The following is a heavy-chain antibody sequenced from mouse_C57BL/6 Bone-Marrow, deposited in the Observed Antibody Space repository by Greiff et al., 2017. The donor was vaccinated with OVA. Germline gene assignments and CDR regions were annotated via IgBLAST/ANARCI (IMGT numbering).Heavy chain of an antibody. CDR1: GFSLTSYA. CDR3: RGDY. V-gene: IGHV2-9-1*01. J-gene: IGHJ2*01. D-gene: IGHD3-3*01. Sequence: QVQLKESGPGLVAPSQSLSITCTVSGFSLTSYAISWVRQPPGKGLEWLGVIWTGGGTNYNSALKSRQSISKDNTKSQIVSTMNSQRTDDTARSPGRGDYWGQGTTLTVSS. CDR2: IWTGGGT.